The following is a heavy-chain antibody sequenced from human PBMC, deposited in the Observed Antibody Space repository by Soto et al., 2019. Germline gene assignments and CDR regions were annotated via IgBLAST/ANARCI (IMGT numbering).Heavy chain of an antibody. CDR2: IYSGNSP. V-gene: IGHV3-53*01. Sequence: EVQLVESGGGLIQPGGSLRLSCAASGFTVSSNYMSWVRQAPGKGLEWVSVIYSGNSPYYADSVKGRFTISRDNSKNTLYLRMNSLRAEDTAIYYCARGISDIVVLVAATLPPWYFDLWGRGTLVTVSS. CDR3: ARGISDIVVLVAATLPPWYFDL. J-gene: IGHJ2*01. D-gene: IGHD2-15*01. CDR1: GFTVSSNY.